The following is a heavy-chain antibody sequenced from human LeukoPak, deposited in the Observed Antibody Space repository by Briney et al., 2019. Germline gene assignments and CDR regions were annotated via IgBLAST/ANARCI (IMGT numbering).Heavy chain of an antibody. CDR2: ISSSSSYT. CDR3: ASLPRAGVVVTADV. V-gene: IGHV3-11*03. J-gene: IGHJ6*02. D-gene: IGHD2-21*02. CDR1: GFTVSSSY. Sequence: SGGSLRLSCAASGFTVSSSYMSWVRQAPGKGLEWVSYISSSSSYTNYADSVKGRFTISRDNAKNSLYLQMNGLRAEDTAVYYCASLPRAGVVVTADVWGQGTTVTVSS.